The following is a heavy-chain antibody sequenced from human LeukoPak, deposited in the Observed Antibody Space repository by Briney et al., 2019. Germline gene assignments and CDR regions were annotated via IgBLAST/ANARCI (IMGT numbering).Heavy chain of an antibody. CDR3: ARDDGKLELRSAFDY. Sequence: SVKVSCKASGGTFISYAISWVRQAPGQGLEWMGGIIPIFGTANYAQKFQGRVTITADESTSTAYMELSSLRSEDTAVYYCARDDGKLELRSAFDYWGQETLVTVSS. CDR1: GGTFISYA. D-gene: IGHD1-7*01. J-gene: IGHJ4*02. CDR2: IIPIFGTA. V-gene: IGHV1-69*13.